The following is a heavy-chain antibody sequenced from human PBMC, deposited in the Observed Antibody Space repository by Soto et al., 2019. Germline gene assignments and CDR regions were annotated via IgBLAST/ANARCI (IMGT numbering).Heavy chain of an antibody. D-gene: IGHD1-26*01. J-gene: IGHJ6*03. V-gene: IGHV3-48*01. CDR1: GFTFSSYS. CDR3: ARLGSRPYYYYYMDV. Sequence: GGSLRLSCAASGFTFSSYSMNWVRQAPGKGLEWVSYISSSSSTIYYADSVKGRFTISRDNAKNSLYLQMNSLRAEDTAVYYCARLGSRPYYYYYMDVWGKGTTVTVSS. CDR2: ISSSSSTI.